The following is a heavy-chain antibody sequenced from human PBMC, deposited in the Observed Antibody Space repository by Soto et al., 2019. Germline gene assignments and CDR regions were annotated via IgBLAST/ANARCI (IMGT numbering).Heavy chain of an antibody. V-gene: IGHV3-30-3*01. CDR3: ARDYYKYYDCSVSYRSPAY. CDR2: ISYDGSDK. D-gene: IGHD3-22*01. CDR1: GFTFSSYA. J-gene: IGHJ4*02. Sequence: GGSLRLSCAASGFTFSSYAMHWVRQAPGKGLEWVALISYDGSDKDYADSVKGRFTISRDNSRNTLFLQMNSLRAEDTAVYYCARDYYKYYDCSVSYRSPAYWGQGT.